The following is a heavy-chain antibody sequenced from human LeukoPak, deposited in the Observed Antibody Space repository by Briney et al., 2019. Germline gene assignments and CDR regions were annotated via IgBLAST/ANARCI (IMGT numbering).Heavy chain of an antibody. CDR1: GYSFTSYW. D-gene: IGHD3-10*01. J-gene: IGHJ4*02. Sequence: KAGESLKISCKGSGYSFTSYWIGWVRQMPGKGLEWMGIIYPGDSDTRYSPSFQGQVTISADKSISTAYLQWSSLKASDTAMYYCARGRWFGEFFPDYFDFWGQGTLVTVSS. CDR3: ARGRWFGEFFPDYFDF. V-gene: IGHV5-51*01. CDR2: IYPGDSDT.